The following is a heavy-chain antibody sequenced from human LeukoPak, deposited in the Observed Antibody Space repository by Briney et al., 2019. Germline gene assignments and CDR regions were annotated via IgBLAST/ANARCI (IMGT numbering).Heavy chain of an antibody. Sequence: GGSLRLSCAASGFIFSSYAMHWVRQAPGKGLEWVAVISYDGSNKYYADSVKGRFTISRDNSKNTLYLQMNSLRIEDTAVYYCARDPLSNSGTYSLAFDVWSQGTMVTVSS. CDR1: GFIFSSYA. CDR2: ISYDGSNK. J-gene: IGHJ3*01. D-gene: IGHD1-26*01. CDR3: ARDPLSNSGTYSLAFDV. V-gene: IGHV3-30-3*01.